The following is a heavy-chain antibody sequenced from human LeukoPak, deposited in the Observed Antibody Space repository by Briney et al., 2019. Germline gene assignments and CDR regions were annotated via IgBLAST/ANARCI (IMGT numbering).Heavy chain of an antibody. J-gene: IGHJ4*02. CDR1: GFTFINHG. D-gene: IGHD4-17*01. V-gene: IGHV1-18*01. Sequence: GASVEVSCKASGFTFINHGISWVRQAPGQGLEWMGWISGYNGNTKYTQDLQGRVTMTTDTSTTTAYMEVRSLRSDDTAVYYCARDRGGATVTSYFEYWGQGTLVTVSS. CDR2: ISGYNGNT. CDR3: ARDRGGATVTSYFEY.